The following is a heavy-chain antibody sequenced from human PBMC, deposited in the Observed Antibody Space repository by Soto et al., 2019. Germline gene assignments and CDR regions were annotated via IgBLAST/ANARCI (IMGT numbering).Heavy chain of an antibody. J-gene: IGHJ4*02. Sequence: SETLSLTCTVSGGSVSSGGYYWSWIRQHPGTGLEWIGYIYYSGTTYFNPSLKSRASISLDTSKNESSLKLTSVTAADTAVYYCARRALPQCINGVCYKDGFWDYWGQGALVTVSS. V-gene: IGHV4-31*03. CDR2: IYYSGTT. D-gene: IGHD2-8*01. CDR1: GGSVSSGGYY. CDR3: ARRALPQCINGVCYKDGFWDY.